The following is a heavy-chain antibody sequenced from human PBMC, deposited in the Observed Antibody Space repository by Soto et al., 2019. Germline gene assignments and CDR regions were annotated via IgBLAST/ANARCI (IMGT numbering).Heavy chain of an antibody. CDR2: IIPIFGTA. D-gene: IGHD5-18*01. CDR1: GGTFSSYA. CDR3: ARDPGRYSYGYDY. Sequence: QVQLVQSGAEVKKPGSSVKVSCKASGGTFSSYAISWVRQAPGQGLEWMGGIIPIFGTANYAQKFQGRVTNIADETTSTAYRKLSSLRSEDTAGDYFARDPGRYSYGYDYRGQGALVTVSS. J-gene: IGHJ4*02. V-gene: IGHV1-69*12.